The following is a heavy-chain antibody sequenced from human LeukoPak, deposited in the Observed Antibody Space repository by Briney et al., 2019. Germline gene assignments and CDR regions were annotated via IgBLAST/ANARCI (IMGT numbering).Heavy chain of an antibody. D-gene: IGHD3-10*01. CDR3: SY. CDR2: IYYSGST. Sequence: SETLSLTCTVSGGSISSSSYHWGWIRQPPGKGLEWIGSIYYSGSTYYNPSLKSRVTISVDTAADTAVYYCARHDVGEGWFGELSYWGQGTLVTVSS. CDR1: GGSISSSSYH. V-gene: IGHV4-39*01. J-gene: IGHJ4*02.